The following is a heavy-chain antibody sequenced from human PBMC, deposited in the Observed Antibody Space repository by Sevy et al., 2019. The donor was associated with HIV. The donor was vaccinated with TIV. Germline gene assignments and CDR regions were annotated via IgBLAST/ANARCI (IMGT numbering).Heavy chain of an antibody. CDR2: IRYDGSNK. J-gene: IGHJ6*02. V-gene: IGHV3-30*02. CDR1: GFTFSSYG. D-gene: IGHD2-21*02. Sequence: GGSLRLSCAASGFTFSSYGMHWVRQAPGKGLEWVAFIRYDGSNKYYADSVKGRFTISRDNSKNTLYLQMNSLRAEDTAVYYCAKDRTAYYYYYGMDVWGQWTTVTVSS. CDR3: AKDRTAYYYYYGMDV.